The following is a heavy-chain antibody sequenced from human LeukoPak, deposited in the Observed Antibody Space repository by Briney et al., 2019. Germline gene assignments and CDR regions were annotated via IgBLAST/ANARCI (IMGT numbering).Heavy chain of an antibody. V-gene: IGHV3-23*01. J-gene: IGHJ4*02. Sequence: GGSLRLSCAASEFTFSSYGMSWVRQAPGKGLEWVSAISGSGGSTYYADSVKGRFTISRDNSKNTLYLQMNSLRAEDTAVYFCAGITTFGRDYFAYWGQGTRVTVSS. CDR3: AGITTFGRDYFAY. CDR2: ISGSGGST. CDR1: EFTFSSYG. D-gene: IGHD3-3*01.